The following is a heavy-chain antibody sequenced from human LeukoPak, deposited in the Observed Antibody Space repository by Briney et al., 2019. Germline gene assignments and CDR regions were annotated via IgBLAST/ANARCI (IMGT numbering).Heavy chain of an antibody. CDR3: AKANSITIFGVISPVDY. Sequence: GGSLRLSCAASGFTFSSYAMSWVRQAPGKGLEWVSTISDSGDNTYYADSVKGRFTISRDNSKNTLYLQMNSLRAEDTAVYYCAKANSITIFGVISPVDYWGQGTLVTVSS. J-gene: IGHJ4*02. CDR2: ISDSGDNT. CDR1: GFTFSSYA. V-gene: IGHV3-23*01. D-gene: IGHD3-3*01.